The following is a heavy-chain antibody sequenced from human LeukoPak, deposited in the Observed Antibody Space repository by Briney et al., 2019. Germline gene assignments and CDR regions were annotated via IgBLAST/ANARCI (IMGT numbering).Heavy chain of an antibody. J-gene: IGHJ4*02. CDR2: ISKDGSSA. CDR1: GFTFSNYW. V-gene: IGHV3-74*01. Sequence: PGGSLRLSCAAFGFTFSNYWMQWVRQAPRKGLMWVSRISKDGSSAAYADSVQGRFTISRDNAKNTLYLQMNSLRAEDTAVYYCAASALTFASGWYVYWGQGTLVTVSS. D-gene: IGHD6-19*01. CDR3: AASALTFASGWYVY.